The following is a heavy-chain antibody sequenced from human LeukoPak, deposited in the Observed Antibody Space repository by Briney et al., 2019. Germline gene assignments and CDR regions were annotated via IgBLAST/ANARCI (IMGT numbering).Heavy chain of an antibody. D-gene: IGHD6-6*01. CDR1: GFTFSSYA. Sequence: PGVSLRLSCAASGFTFSSYAKSWVRQAPGKGLEWVSAISGSGGSTYYADSVKGRFTISRDNSKNTLYLQMNSLRAEDTAVYDCAKAGSIAARPPIFDYWGQGTLVTVSS. CDR2: ISGSGGST. V-gene: IGHV3-23*01. J-gene: IGHJ4*02. CDR3: AKAGSIAARPPIFDY.